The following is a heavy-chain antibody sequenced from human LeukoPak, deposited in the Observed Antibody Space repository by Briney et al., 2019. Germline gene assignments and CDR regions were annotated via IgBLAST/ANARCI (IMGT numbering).Heavy chain of an antibody. CDR1: GYTFTSYG. J-gene: IGHJ3*02. D-gene: IGHD3-9*01. Sequence: ASVKVSCKASGYTFTSYGISWGRQAPGQGLEWMGWISAYNGNTNYAQKLQGRVTMTTDTSTSTAYMELRSLRSDDTAVYYCAREFNILTGYYYVGAFDIWGQGTMVTVSS. CDR3: AREFNILTGYYYVGAFDI. CDR2: ISAYNGNT. V-gene: IGHV1-18*04.